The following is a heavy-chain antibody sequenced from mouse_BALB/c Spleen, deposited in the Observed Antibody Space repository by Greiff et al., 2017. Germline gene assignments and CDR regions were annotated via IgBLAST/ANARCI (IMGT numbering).Heavy chain of an antibody. V-gene: IGHV14-3*02. Sequence: EVQLQESGAELVKPGASVKLSCTASGFNIKDTYMHWVKQRPEQGLEWIGRIDPANGNTKYDPKFQGKATITADTSSNTAYLQLSSLTSEDTAVYYCARLRLRSMDYWGQGTSVTVSS. CDR2: IDPANGNT. J-gene: IGHJ4*01. D-gene: IGHD1-2*01. CDR1: GFNIKDTY. CDR3: ARLRLRSMDY.